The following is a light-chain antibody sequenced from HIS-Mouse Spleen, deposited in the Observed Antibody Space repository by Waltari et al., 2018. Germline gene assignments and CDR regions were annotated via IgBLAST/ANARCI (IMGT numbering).Light chain of an antibody. CDR2: GAS. CDR1: QSVSSN. V-gene: IGKV3-15*01. J-gene: IGKJ2*01. Sequence: EIVMTQSPATLSVSPGERATLSCRASQSVSSNLAWYQQKPGQAPRLLIYGASTRAIGIPARFSGSGSGTEFTLTISSMQSEDFAVYYCQQYNNWPQTFGQGTKLEIK. CDR3: QQYNNWPQT.